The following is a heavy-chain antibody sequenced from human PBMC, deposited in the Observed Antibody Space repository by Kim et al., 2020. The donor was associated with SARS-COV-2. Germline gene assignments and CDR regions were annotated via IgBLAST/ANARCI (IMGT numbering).Heavy chain of an antibody. D-gene: IGHD1-20*01. V-gene: IGHV3-7*01. J-gene: IGHJ6*02. Sequence: DSVKGRFTISRDNAKNSLYLQMNILRAEDTAVYYCARGDSWNYYYYGMDVWGQGTTVTVSS. CDR3: ARGDSWNYYYYGMDV.